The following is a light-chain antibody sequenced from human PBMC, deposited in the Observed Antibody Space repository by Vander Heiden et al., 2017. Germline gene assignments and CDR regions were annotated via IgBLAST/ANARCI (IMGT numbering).Light chain of an antibody. J-gene: IGKJ1*01. CDR3: QQYYNIPRT. CDR1: QSVLSSSNNKNY. V-gene: IGKV4-1*01. CDR2: WAS. Sequence: DIVMTQSPDSLAVSLGERATINCKSNQSVLSSSNNKNYLTWFQQKPGQPPKLLIYWASTRESGVPDRFSGSGSGTDFTLTTSSLQAEDVAVYYCQQYYNIPRTFGQGTKVEIK.